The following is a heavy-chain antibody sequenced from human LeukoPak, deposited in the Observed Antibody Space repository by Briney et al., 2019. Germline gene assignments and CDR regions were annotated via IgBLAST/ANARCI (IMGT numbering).Heavy chain of an antibody. J-gene: IGHJ4*02. Sequence: SETLSLTCTVSGGSIGTYSWNWIRQPPGKGLEWIGYIYYSGTTNYNPSLKSRVTISVDTSKNQFSLKLSSVTAADTAVYYCASLDFWSGYRRFDYWGQGTLVTVSS. CDR2: IYYSGTT. CDR1: GGSIGTYS. V-gene: IGHV4-59*01. CDR3: ASLDFWSGYRRFDY. D-gene: IGHD3-3*01.